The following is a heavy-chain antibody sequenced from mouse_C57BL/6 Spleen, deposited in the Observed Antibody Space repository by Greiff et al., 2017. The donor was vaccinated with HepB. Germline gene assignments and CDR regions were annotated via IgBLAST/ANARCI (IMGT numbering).Heavy chain of an antibody. CDR1: GYTFTDYE. CDR3: TRKGLYYYGSLYAMDY. D-gene: IGHD1-1*01. CDR2: IDPETGGT. V-gene: IGHV1-15*01. Sequence: VQLQQSGAELVRPGASVTLSCKASGYTFTDYEMHWVKQTPVHGLEWIGAIDPETGGTAYNQKFKGKAILTADKSSSTAYMELRSLTSEDSAVYYCTRKGLYYYGSLYAMDYWGQGTSVTVSS. J-gene: IGHJ4*01.